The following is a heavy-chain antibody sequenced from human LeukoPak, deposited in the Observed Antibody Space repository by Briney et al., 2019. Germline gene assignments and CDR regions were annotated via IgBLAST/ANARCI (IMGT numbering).Heavy chain of an antibody. Sequence: GGSLRLSCAASGVTFTKYAMHWVRQAPGKGLEWVAVISENGNNKYFADSVKGRFTISRDTSNDTLFLQMNSLHTEDPAVYYCARDPMGSSWYSYFYYYGMDVWGQGTTVTVSS. CDR2: ISENGNNK. D-gene: IGHD6-13*01. CDR1: GVTFTKYA. CDR3: ARDPMGSSWYSYFYYYGMDV. V-gene: IGHV3-30-3*01. J-gene: IGHJ6*02.